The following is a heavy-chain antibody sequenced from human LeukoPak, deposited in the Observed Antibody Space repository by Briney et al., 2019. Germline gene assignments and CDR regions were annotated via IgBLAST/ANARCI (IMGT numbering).Heavy chain of an antibody. CDR3: ARALGQGTYSYEYFQY. CDR2: INPGGGST. J-gene: IGHJ1*01. V-gene: IGHV1-46*01. D-gene: IGHD1-26*01. Sequence: ASVKVSCKASGYTFTSYYMSWVRQAPGQGLEWMGIINPGGGSTNYAQKFQGRVTMTSGTSTSTVYMELSSLRSEDTAVYYCARALGQGTYSYEYFQYWGQGTLVTVSS. CDR1: GYTFTSYY.